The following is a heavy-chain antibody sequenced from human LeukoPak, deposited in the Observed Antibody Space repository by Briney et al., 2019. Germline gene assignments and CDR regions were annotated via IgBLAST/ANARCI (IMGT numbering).Heavy chain of an antibody. J-gene: IGHJ5*02. CDR1: GFTFNTYT. Sequence: PGRSLRLSCAASGFTFNTYTMHWVRQAPGKGLEWVAVISYNGDNKYYPDSLKGRFSISRDNSKDTLYLQMNSLRPEDTAVYYCARDQLGGALNNWLDPWGQGALVTVSS. CDR2: ISYNGDNK. V-gene: IGHV3-30-3*01. CDR3: ARDQLGGALNNWLDP. D-gene: IGHD5-24*01.